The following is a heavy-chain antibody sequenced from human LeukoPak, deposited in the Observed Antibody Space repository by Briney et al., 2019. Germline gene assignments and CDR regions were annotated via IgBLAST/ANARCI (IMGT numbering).Heavy chain of an antibody. D-gene: IGHD3-10*01. V-gene: IGHV4-59*01. CDR2: IYNSGST. CDR3: ARSYGSGNIFTYYYGMDV. CDR1: GGSISSYY. Sequence: SETLSLTCTGSGGSISSYYWSWIRQPPGKGLEWIGCIYNSGSTNYNPSLKSRVTISVDTSKNQFSLKLSSVTAADTAVYYCARSYGSGNIFTYYYGMDVWGQGTTVTVSS. J-gene: IGHJ6*02.